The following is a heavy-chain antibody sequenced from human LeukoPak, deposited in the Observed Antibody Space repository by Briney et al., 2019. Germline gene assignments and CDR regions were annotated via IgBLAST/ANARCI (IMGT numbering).Heavy chain of an antibody. Sequence: PSETLSLTCTVSGGSISSYYWSWIRQPPGKGLEWIGYIYYSGSTNYNPSLKSRVTISVDTSKNQFSLKLSSVTAADTAVYYCARTWCGGDCYHDYWGQGTLATVSS. CDR2: IYYSGST. V-gene: IGHV4-59*01. CDR3: ARTWCGGDCYHDY. CDR1: GGSISSYY. D-gene: IGHD2-21*02. J-gene: IGHJ4*02.